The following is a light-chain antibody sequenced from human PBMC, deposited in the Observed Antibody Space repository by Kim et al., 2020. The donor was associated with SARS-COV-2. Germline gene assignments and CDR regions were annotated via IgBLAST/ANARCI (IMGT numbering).Light chain of an antibody. CDR1: QSVSSSY. J-gene: IGKJ1*01. CDR3: QQYGSSFSWT. CDR2: GAS. Sequence: EIVLTQSPGTLSLSPGERATLSCRASQSVSSSYLAWYQQRPGQAPRLLIYGASSRATGIPDRFSGSGSATDFTLTISRLEPEEFAVYYCQQYGSSFSWTFGQGTKVDIK. V-gene: IGKV3-20*01.